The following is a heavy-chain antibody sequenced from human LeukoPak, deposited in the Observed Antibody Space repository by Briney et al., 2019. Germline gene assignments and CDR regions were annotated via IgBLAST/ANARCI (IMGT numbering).Heavy chain of an antibody. D-gene: IGHD3-3*01. J-gene: IGHJ6*03. CDR3: ARRITIFGVVTGRYYYMDV. CDR1: GGSISSAGYY. Sequence: SETLSLTCTVSGGSISSAGYYWSWIRQHPGKGLEWIGYIYYSGSSFYNPSLKSRVTISVDTSKNQFSLKLSSVTAADTAVYYCARRITIFGVVTGRYYYMDVWGKGTTVTVSS. CDR2: IYYSGSS. V-gene: IGHV4-31*03.